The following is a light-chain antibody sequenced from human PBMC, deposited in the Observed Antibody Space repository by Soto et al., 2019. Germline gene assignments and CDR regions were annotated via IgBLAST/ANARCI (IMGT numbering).Light chain of an antibody. CDR1: QGIRND. Sequence: AIQMTQSPSSLSASVGDRVTITCRASQGIRNDLGWYQQKPGKAPKLLIYAASSLQSGVPSRFSGSGSGTDFILTISSLWSVHLATYFFLQDYNYPWGPFGGLTKVEIK. CDR3: LQDYNYPWGP. V-gene: IGKV1-6*01. CDR2: AAS. J-gene: IGKJ4*01.